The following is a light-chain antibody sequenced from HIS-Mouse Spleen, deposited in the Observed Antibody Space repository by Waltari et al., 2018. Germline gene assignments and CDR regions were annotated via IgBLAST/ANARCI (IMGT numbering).Light chain of an antibody. CDR3: VLYMGSGIWV. CDR1: SGSVSTSSY. CDR2: STN. Sequence: QTVVTQEPSFSVSPGGTVTLTCGLSSGSVSTSSYPIWYQQTPGQAPRTLIYSTNTRSSGVPDRFSGSILGNKAALTITGAQADDEYDYYCVLYMGSGIWVFGGGTKLTVL. V-gene: IGLV8-61*01. J-gene: IGLJ3*02.